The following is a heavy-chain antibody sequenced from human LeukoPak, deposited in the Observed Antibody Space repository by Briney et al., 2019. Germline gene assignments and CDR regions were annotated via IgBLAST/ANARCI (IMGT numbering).Heavy chain of an antibody. CDR2: ISYDGSNK. J-gene: IGHJ4*02. CDR1: GFTFSSYG. V-gene: IGHV3-30*18. D-gene: IGHD3-10*01. Sequence: GMSLRLSCAASGFTFSSYGMHWVRQAPGKGLEWVAVISYDGSNKYYADSVKGRFTISRDNSKNTLYLQMDSLRAEDTALFYCAKDLYYYGSVNGPDQWGQGTLVTVSS. CDR3: AKDLYYYGSVNGPDQ.